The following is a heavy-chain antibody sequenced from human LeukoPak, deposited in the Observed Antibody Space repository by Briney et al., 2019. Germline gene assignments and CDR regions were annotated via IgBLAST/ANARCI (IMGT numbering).Heavy chain of an antibody. J-gene: IGHJ5*02. CDR2: IYYSGST. D-gene: IGHD3-9*01. Sequence: SETLSLTCTVSGGSISSSSYYWGWIRQPPGKGLEWIGSIYYSGSTYYNPSLKSRVTISVDTSKNQFSLKLSSVTAADTAVYYCARERVTGYSHNWFDPWGQGTLVTVSS. CDR1: GGSISSSSYY. CDR3: ARERVTGYSHNWFDP. V-gene: IGHV4-39*07.